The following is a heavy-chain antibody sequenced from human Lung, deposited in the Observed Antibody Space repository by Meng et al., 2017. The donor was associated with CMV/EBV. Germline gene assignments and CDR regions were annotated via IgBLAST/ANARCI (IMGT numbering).Heavy chain of an antibody. Sequence: SETXSLXXAVYGGSFSGYYWSWIRQPPGKGLEWIGEINHSGSTNYNPSLKSRVTISVDTSKNQFSLKLSSVTAADTAVYYCARGYIVVVPAAMLRSGLYGMDVWGQGXTVTVSS. CDR1: GGSFSGYY. CDR2: INHSGST. D-gene: IGHD2-2*01. J-gene: IGHJ6*02. V-gene: IGHV4-34*01. CDR3: ARGYIVVVPAAMLRSGLYGMDV.